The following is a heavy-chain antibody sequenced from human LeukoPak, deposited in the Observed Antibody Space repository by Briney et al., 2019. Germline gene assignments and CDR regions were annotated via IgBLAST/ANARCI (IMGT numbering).Heavy chain of an antibody. J-gene: IGHJ4*02. D-gene: IGHD3-3*01. CDR2: IYYSGPT. CDR3: ARDGPWRSDY. Sequence: SETLSLTCTVSGDSIRSSSYYWGWSRQPPGKGLGWIGNIYYSGPTHYNPSLESRVAVSLDTSKNQFSRKLSSVTAADTAVYYCARDGPWRSDYWGRGILVTVSS. CDR1: GDSIRSSSYY. V-gene: IGHV4-39*02.